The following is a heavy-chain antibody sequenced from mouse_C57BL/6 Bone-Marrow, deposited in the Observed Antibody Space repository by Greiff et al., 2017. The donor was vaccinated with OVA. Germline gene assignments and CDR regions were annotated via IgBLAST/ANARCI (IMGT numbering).Heavy chain of an antibody. Sequence: QVHVKQPGAELVRPGSSVKLSCKASGYTFTSYWMHWVKQRPIQGLEWIGNIDPSDSETHYNQKFKDKATLTVDKSSSTAYMQLSSLTSEDSAVYYCARGWAKSNPRYAMDYWGQGTSVTVSS. V-gene: IGHV1-52*01. CDR1: GYTFTSYW. CDR3: ARGWAKSNPRYAMDY. D-gene: IGHD2-5*01. J-gene: IGHJ4*01. CDR2: IDPSDSET.